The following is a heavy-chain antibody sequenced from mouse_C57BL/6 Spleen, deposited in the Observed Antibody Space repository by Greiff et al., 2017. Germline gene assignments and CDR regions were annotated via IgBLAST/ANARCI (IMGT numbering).Heavy chain of an antibody. D-gene: IGHD1-1*01. CDR1: GYTFTDYN. J-gene: IGHJ2*01. CDR3: ARPYICYCGSSVLFDY. Sequence: EVQLQQSGPELVKPGASVKMSCKASGYTFTDYNMHLVKQSHRKSLEWIGNINPNNGGTSYNQKFKGKAPLTVNKSSSTAYMALRSLTSEDSAVYYGARPYICYCGSSVLFDYWGQGTTLTVSS. V-gene: IGHV1-22*01. CDR2: INPNNGGT.